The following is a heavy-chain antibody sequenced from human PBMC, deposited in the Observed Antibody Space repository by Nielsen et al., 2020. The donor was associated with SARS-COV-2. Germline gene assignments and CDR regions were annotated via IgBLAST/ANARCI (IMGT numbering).Heavy chain of an antibody. Sequence: SCAASGFTFSSYDMSWVRQAPGKGLEWVSVISGSGGTTYYADSVKGRFTISRDNSRKTLYLQMNSLRAEDTAVYYCAKVYGDYALDYWGQGTLVTVSS. CDR1: GFTFSSYD. CDR2: ISGSGGTT. D-gene: IGHD4-17*01. J-gene: IGHJ4*02. CDR3: AKVYGDYALDY. V-gene: IGHV3-23*01.